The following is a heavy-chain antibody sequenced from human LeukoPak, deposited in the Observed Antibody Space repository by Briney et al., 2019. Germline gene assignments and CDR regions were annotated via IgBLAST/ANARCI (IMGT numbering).Heavy chain of an antibody. CDR2: INPNSGGT. J-gene: IGHJ4*02. V-gene: IGHV1-2*02. D-gene: IGHD1-26*01. Sequence: GASVKVSCKASGGTFSSYAISWVRQAPGQGLEWMGWINPNSGGTNYAQKFQGRVTMTRDTSISTAYMELSRLRSDDTAVYYCAREWELDYWGQGTLVTVSS. CDR3: AREWELDY. CDR1: GGTFSSYA.